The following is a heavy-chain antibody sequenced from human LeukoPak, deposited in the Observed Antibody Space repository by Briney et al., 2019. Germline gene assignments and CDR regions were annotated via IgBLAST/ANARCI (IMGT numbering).Heavy chain of an antibody. CDR2: INPNSGGT. CDR3: SRDQGDCTGGTCSTLAY. D-gene: IGHD2-8*02. J-gene: IGHJ4*02. Sequence: ASVKVSCKASGYTFTGYYIHWVRQAPGQGLEWMGWINPNSGGTNFAQKFQGRVTMTRDTSITTAYMELRRMRSDDTAVYYCSRDQGDCTGGTCSTLAYWGQGTLVTVSS. V-gene: IGHV1-2*02. CDR1: GYTFTGYY.